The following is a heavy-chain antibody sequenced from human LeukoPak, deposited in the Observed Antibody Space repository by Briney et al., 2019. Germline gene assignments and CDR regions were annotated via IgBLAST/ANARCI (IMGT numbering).Heavy chain of an antibody. Sequence: GGSLRLSCAASGFTFSSYSMNWVRQAPGKGLEWVSSISSSSSYIYYADSVKGRFTISRDNAKNSLYLQMNSLRAEDTAVYYCARGRYDFWSGWMLYGMDVWGQGTTVTVSS. V-gene: IGHV3-21*01. D-gene: IGHD3-3*01. CDR1: GFTFSSYS. CDR2: ISSSSSYI. J-gene: IGHJ6*02. CDR3: ARGRYDFWSGWMLYGMDV.